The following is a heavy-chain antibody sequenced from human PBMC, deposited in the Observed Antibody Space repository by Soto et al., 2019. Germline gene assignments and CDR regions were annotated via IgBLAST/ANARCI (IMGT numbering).Heavy chain of an antibody. D-gene: IGHD3-3*01. J-gene: IGHJ6*02. CDR2: IYYSGST. V-gene: IGHV4-59*12. CDR1: GGSISSYY. Sequence: SETLSLTCTVSGGSISSYYWSWIRQPPGKGLEWIGYIYYSGSTNYNPSLKSRVTISVDTSKNQFSLRLSSVTAADTAVYYCARTRVYDSYNYYGMDVWGQGTTVTVSS. CDR3: ARTRVYDSYNYYGMDV.